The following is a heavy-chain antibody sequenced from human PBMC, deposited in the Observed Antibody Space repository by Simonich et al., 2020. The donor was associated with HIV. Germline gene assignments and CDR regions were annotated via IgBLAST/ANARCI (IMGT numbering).Heavy chain of an antibody. Sequence: QVQLQQWGAGLLKPSETLSLTCAVYGGSFSGYYWSWIRQPPGKGLEWIGEINHSGITNNNSSLNSRATISVDKSKNQFSLKLSSVTAADTAIYYCARRDRELILYFDYWGQGNLVTVSS. V-gene: IGHV4-34*04. CDR1: GGSFSGYY. CDR3: ARRDRELILYFDY. D-gene: IGHD3-3*01. J-gene: IGHJ4*02. CDR2: INHSGIT.